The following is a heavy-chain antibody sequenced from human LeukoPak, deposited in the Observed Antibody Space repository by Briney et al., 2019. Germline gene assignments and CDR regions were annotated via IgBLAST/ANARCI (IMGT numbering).Heavy chain of an antibody. CDR3: ARNIVGANGVVFPFDY. V-gene: IGHV1-18*01. CDR2: ISAYNGNT. J-gene: IGHJ4*02. D-gene: IGHD1-26*01. CDR1: GYTFTSYG. Sequence: ASVKVSCKASGYTFTSYGISWVRQAPGQGLEWMGWISAYNGNTNYAQKLQGRVTMTTGTSTSTAYMELRSLRSDDTAVYYCARNIVGANGVVFPFDYWGQGTLVTVSS.